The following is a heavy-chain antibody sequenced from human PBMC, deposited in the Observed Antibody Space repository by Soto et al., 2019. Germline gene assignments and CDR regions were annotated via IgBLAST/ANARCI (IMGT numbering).Heavy chain of an antibody. Sequence: EVLLVQSGAEVKKPGESLKISCKASGYNFTNYWIGWVRQRPGKGLEGVGIIYPGDSDTIYSPSFQGLVTISADNSINTAYLLWSTLKAADTAMFYCARKEDTDVRYKCWGQGTLVTVSS. D-gene: IGHD3-16*02. J-gene: IGHJ4*02. CDR1: GYNFTNYW. V-gene: IGHV5-51*03. CDR2: IYPGDSDT. CDR3: ARKEDTDVRYKC.